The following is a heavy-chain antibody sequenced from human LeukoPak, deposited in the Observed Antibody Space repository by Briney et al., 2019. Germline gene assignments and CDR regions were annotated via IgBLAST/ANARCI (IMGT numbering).Heavy chain of an antibody. D-gene: IGHD6-19*01. V-gene: IGHV3-23*01. CDR3: AKGRDSGWYAWFDP. CDR2: ITGSGNT. CDR1: GFNFSSYA. J-gene: IGHJ5*02. Sequence: GGSLTLSCTASGFNFSSYAMTWVRQAPGKGLEWVSLITGSGNTYYADSVKGRFTISRDNSKNMLYLQMNSLRAEDTALYFCAKGRDSGWYAWFDPWGQGTVVTVSS.